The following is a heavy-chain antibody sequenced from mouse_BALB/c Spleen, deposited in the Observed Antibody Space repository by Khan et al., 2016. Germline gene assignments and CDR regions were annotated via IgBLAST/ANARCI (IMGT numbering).Heavy chain of an antibody. Sequence: QVQLQQSGAELMKPGASVKISCKATGYTFSRYWIEWVKERPGHGLEWIGEILPGSGSTNYNEKFKGRDTLTAETSSNTAYIQISSLTSEDSAVCCCASGAYWGQGTLVTVSS. CDR3: ASGAY. CDR2: ILPGSGST. J-gene: IGHJ3*01. CDR1: GYTFSRYW. V-gene: IGHV1-9*01.